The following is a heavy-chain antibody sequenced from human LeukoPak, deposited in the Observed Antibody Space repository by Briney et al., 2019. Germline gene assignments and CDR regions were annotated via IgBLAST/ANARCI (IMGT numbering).Heavy chain of an antibody. CDR1: GGSFSGYY. D-gene: IGHD2-2*01. CDR3: ARGVEGYCSSTSCYPYYYYYYYMDV. J-gene: IGHJ6*03. CDR2: INHSGNT. Sequence: SETLSLTCAVYGGSFSGYYWSWIRQPPGKGLEWTGEINHSGNTNYNPSLKSRVTISVDTSKNQFSLKLSSVTAADTAVYYCARGVEGYCSSTSCYPYYYYYYYMDVWGKGTTVTVSS. V-gene: IGHV4-34*01.